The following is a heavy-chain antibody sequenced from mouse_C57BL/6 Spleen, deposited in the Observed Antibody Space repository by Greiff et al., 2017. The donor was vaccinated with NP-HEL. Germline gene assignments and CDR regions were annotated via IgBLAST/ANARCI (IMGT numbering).Heavy chain of an antibody. CDR3: ACGEGYYGNQSLYAMDY. CDR2: IWSDGST. CDR1: GFSLTSYG. D-gene: IGHD1-1*01. V-gene: IGHV2-6*03. J-gene: IGHJ4*01. Sequence: VQLVESGPGLVAPSQSLSITCTVSGFSLTSYGVHWVRQPPGKGLEWLVVIWSDGSTTYNSALKSRLSISKDNSKSQVFLKMNSLQTDDTAMYYCACGEGYYGNQSLYAMDYWGQGTSVTVSS.